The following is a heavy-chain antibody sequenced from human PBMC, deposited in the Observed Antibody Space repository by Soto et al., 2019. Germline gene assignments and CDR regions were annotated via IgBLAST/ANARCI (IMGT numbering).Heavy chain of an antibody. CDR3: ARETMVRGVTAYYYYYYMDV. CDR2: IYYSGST. Sequence: SETLSLTCTVSGGSISSYYWSWIRQPPGKGLEWIGYIYYSGSTNYNPSLKSRVTISVDTSKNQFSLKLSSVTAADTAVYYCARETMVRGVTAYYYYYYMDVWGKGTTVNVSS. D-gene: IGHD3-10*01. CDR1: GGSISSYY. J-gene: IGHJ6*03. V-gene: IGHV4-59*01.